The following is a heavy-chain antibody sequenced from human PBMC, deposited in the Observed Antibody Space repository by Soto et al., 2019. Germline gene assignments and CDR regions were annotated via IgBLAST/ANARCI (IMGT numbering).Heavy chain of an antibody. J-gene: IGHJ4*02. CDR1: GFSVDNIF. CDR3: SRDHSSGGYDY. Sequence: SGGSLRLSCVASGFSVDNIFMSWVRQAPGKGLQWVSTISDDGRTYYADSVKGRFSLSRDKSRNTLYLQMNRLRVEDTAVYYCSRDHSSGGYDYRGQGSLVTVSS. D-gene: IGHD2-8*02. V-gene: IGHV3-53*01. CDR2: ISDDGRT.